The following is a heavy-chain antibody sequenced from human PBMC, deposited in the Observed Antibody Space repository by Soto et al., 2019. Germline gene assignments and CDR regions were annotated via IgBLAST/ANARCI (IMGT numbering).Heavy chain of an antibody. D-gene: IGHD2-21*01. J-gene: IGHJ4*02. CDR1: GYSFTNHA. CDR3: ASRAYYHFDY. Sequence: ASVKVSCKASGYSFTNHAIHWVRQAPGQSPEWMGWINAGSGNTKSSQKFQGRVTITRDTSASTAYMELSSLRSEDTAVYYCASRAYYHFDYWGQGTLVTVSS. V-gene: IGHV1-3*01. CDR2: INAGSGNT.